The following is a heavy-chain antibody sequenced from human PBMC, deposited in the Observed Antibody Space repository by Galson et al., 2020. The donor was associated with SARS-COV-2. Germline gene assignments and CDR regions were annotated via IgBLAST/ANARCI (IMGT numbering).Heavy chain of an antibody. Sequence: GGSLRLSCAASGFPFSSYSMNWVRQAPGKGLEWVSSISAGSSYIYYADSVKGRFTISSDNAKNSQYLQMNSLRADDTAVYYCARVGGMATTPANYYYYGLDVWGPGTTVTVSS. CDR3: ARVGGMATTPANYYYYGLDV. J-gene: IGHJ6*02. D-gene: IGHD2-15*01. CDR1: GFPFSSYS. CDR2: ISAGSSYI. V-gene: IGHV3-21*01.